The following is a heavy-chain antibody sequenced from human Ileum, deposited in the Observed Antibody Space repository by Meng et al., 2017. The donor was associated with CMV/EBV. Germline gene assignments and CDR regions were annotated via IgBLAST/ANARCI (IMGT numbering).Heavy chain of an antibody. Sequence: CAASGFTFTSYGISWVRQAPGQGLEWMGWISDYNGNTNYAQKLQGRVTMTTDKSTSTAYMELRSLRSDDTAVYYCARDLDTAKTPSGYWGQGTLVTVSS. CDR1: GFTFTSYG. V-gene: IGHV1-18*01. J-gene: IGHJ4*02. CDR3: ARDLDTAKTPSGY. D-gene: IGHD5-18*01. CDR2: ISDYNGNT.